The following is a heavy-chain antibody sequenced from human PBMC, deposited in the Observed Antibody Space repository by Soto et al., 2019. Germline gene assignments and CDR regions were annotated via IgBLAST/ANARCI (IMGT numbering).Heavy chain of an antibody. V-gene: IGHV3-21*06. CDR2: ISSTTNYI. Sequence: GGSLRLSCAASGFTFTRYSMNWVRQAPGKGLEWVSSISSTTNYIYYGDSMKGRFTISRDNAKNSLYLEMNSLRAEDTAVYYRARESEDLTSNFDYWGQGTLGTVSS. CDR3: ARESEDLTSNFDY. CDR1: GFTFTRYS. J-gene: IGHJ4*02.